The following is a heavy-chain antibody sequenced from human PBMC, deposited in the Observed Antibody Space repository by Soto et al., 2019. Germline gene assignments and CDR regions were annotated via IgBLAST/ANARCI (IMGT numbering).Heavy chain of an antibody. D-gene: IGHD6-19*01. J-gene: IGHJ4*02. Sequence: WGSLRISCAASGFAFSNNYMTWVRQAPGKGLEWVSVVHSGGSTYYADSVKDRFAISRDNSKNTVYLQMSSLRAEDTALYYCATGGSGAFDYWGQGTLVTVSS. CDR1: GFAFSNNY. CDR3: ATGGSGAFDY. V-gene: IGHV3-66*01. CDR2: VHSGGST.